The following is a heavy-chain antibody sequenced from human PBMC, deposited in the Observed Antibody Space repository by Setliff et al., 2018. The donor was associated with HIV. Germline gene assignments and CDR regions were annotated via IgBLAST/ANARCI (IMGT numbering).Heavy chain of an antibody. D-gene: IGHD6-19*01. V-gene: IGHV1-24*01. CDR1: GYTLTDLS. CDR3: TTLKEQWLAEGGFDY. CDR2: FDPEDGDT. Sequence: ASVKVSCKVYGYTLTDLSMHWVRQVPGEGLEWMGRFDPEDGDTIYAEKFQGRVAMTEDTSTDRAYLELSSLRSEDTAVYYCTTLKEQWLAEGGFDYWGQGTLVTVSS. J-gene: IGHJ4*02.